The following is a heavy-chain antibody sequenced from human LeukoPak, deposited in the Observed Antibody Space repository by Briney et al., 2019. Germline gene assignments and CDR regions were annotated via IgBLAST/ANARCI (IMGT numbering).Heavy chain of an antibody. V-gene: IGHV3-74*01. CDR3: ARAWSSSWYAFDI. CDR2: INSDGSIT. D-gene: IGHD6-13*01. J-gene: IGHJ3*02. CDR1: GFTFSSYW. Sequence: GGSLRLSCAASGFTFSSYWMHWVRHAPGKGLVWVSRINSDGSITSYADSVKGRFTISRDNAKNTLYLQMNSLRAEDTAVYYCARAWSSSWYAFDIWGQGTMVTVSS.